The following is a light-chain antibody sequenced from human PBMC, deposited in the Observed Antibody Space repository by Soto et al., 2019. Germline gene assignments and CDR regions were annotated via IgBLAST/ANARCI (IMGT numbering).Light chain of an antibody. Sequence: QSVLTQPPSVSGAPGQRVTISCTGSSSNIGAGYDVHWYQQVPGTAPKLLIYGNINRPSGVPDRFSGSKSGTSASLAITGPQADVEADYSCQSYDSSLTVVFGGGTKLTVL. CDR3: QSYDSSLTVV. CDR1: SSNIGAGYD. CDR2: GNI. V-gene: IGLV1-40*01. J-gene: IGLJ2*01.